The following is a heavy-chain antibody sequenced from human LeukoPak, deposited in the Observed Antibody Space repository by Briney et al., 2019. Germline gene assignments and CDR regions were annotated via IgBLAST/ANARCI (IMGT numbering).Heavy chain of an antibody. CDR1: GVSISTFY. Sequence: KPSETLSLTCTVSGVSISTFYWSWIRQPPGKGLEWIGYVSNTASTNYNPCLPSRVTISVDTSKKHFSRKLTSVTAGDTAVYYCARDKGGYSSGWALEYWGQGTLVTASS. CDR3: ARDKGGYSSGWALEY. D-gene: IGHD6-19*01. CDR2: VSNTAST. V-gene: IGHV4-4*08. J-gene: IGHJ4*02.